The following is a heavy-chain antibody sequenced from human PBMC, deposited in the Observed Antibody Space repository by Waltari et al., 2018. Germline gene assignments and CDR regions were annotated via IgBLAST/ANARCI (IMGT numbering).Heavy chain of an antibody. Sequence: EVQLVESGGGVVRPGGSLRLACVGSGFSFDAYAMTWVRQAPGKGLEWVSDINWNGGSAGYADSVKGRFTISRDNTKNSLYLQMNSLRVEDTALYYCARDPWETDTFDLWGQGTMVIVSS. D-gene: IGHD1-26*01. J-gene: IGHJ3*01. V-gene: IGHV3-20*04. CDR1: GFSFDAYA. CDR3: ARDPWETDTFDL. CDR2: INWNGGSA.